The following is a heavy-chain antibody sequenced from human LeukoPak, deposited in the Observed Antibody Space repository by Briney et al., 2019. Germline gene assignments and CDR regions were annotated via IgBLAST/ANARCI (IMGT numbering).Heavy chain of an antibody. CDR3: ARVIADDGSGYLHY. D-gene: IGHD3-22*01. J-gene: IGHJ4*02. V-gene: IGHV1-2*04. CDR1: GYTFTGYY. CDR2: INPNSGGT. Sequence: ASVKVSCKASGYTFTGYYMHWVRQAPGQGLEWMGWINPNSGGTNYAQKFQGWVTMTRDTSISTAYMELSRLRSDGTAVYYCARVIADDGSGYLHYWGQGTLVTVSS.